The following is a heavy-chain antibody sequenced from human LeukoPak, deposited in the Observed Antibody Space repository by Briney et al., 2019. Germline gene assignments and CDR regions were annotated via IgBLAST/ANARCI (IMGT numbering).Heavy chain of an antibody. Sequence: PSETLSLTCTVSGGSISSGSYYWSWIRQPAGKGLEWIGRIYPSGSTNYNPSLKSRVTMSVDASKNQFSLKLSSVTAADTAVYYCARHVGAARPTRPLDYWGQGTLVTVSS. CDR3: ARHVGAARPTRPLDY. CDR2: IYPSGST. V-gene: IGHV4-61*02. D-gene: IGHD6-6*01. J-gene: IGHJ4*02. CDR1: GGSISSGSYY.